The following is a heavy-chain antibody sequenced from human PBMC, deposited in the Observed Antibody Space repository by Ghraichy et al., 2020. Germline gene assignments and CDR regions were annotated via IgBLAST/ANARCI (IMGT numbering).Heavy chain of an antibody. CDR3: ARDRELFFDY. CDR1: GFTFSSYS. J-gene: IGHJ4*02. V-gene: IGHV3-21*01. CDR2: ISSSSSYI. Sequence: GDSLNISCAASGFTFSSYSMNWVRQAPGKGLEWVSSISSSSSYIYYADSVKGRFTISRDNAKNSLYLQMNSLRAEDTAVYYCARDRELFFDYWGQGTLVTVSS. D-gene: IGHD1-26*01.